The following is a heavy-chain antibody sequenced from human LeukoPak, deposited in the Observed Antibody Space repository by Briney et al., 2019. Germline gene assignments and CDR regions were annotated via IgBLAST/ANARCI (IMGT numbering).Heavy chain of an antibody. D-gene: IGHD3-22*01. CDR3: ARDDYDSSGYSAFDI. CDR2: INHSGST. Sequence: SETLSLTRAVYGGSFSGYYWSWIRQPPGKGLEWIGEINHSGSTNYNPSLKSRVTISVDTSKNQFSLKLSSVTAADTAVYYCARDDYDSSGYSAFDIWGQGTMVTVSS. CDR1: GGSFSGYY. V-gene: IGHV4-34*01. J-gene: IGHJ3*02.